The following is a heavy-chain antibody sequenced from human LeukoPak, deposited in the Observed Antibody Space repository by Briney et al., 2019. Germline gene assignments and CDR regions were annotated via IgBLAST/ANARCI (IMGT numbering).Heavy chain of an antibody. CDR1: GFTFSDYA. D-gene: IGHD3-22*01. V-gene: IGHV3-23*01. Sequence: GGSLRLSCVASGFTFSDYAMAWVRQAPGKGREGVSAITSGGDHTYYAGSVRGRFSISRDNSKNTLYLQMNGLTAEDTALYFCAKDGLSYDTSAHVYYFDYWGQGTLVAVSS. CDR3: AKDGLSYDTSAHVYYFDY. CDR2: ITSGGDHT. J-gene: IGHJ4*02.